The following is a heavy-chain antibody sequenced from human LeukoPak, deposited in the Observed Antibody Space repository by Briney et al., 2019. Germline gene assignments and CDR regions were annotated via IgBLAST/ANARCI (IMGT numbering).Heavy chain of an antibody. CDR3: AREKREGLWFGGLFRFQYCGLDV. CDR1: GFTFSSYA. Sequence: GGSLRLSCAASGFTFSSYAMSWVRQAPGKGLEWVSAISGSGGSTYYADSVKGRFTISRDNAKESLYLQMNNLRADDTGVYYCAREKREGLWFGGLFRFQYCGLDVWGQGTTVIVSS. D-gene: IGHD3-10*01. CDR2: ISGSGGST. J-gene: IGHJ6*02. V-gene: IGHV3-23*01.